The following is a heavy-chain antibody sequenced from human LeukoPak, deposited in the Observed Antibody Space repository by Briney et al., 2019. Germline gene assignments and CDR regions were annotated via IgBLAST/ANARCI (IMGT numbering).Heavy chain of an antibody. D-gene: IGHD2-2*01. CDR3: ARRLTQYDCFDP. V-gene: IGHV6-1*01. Sequence: SQTLSLTCAISGDSLSSNSVTWNWIRQSPSRGLEWLGRTYYRSTWYNDYAVSVRGRITVNPDTSQNQFSLHLNSVTPEDTAVYYCARRLTQYDCFDPWGQGILVTVSS. CDR2: TYYRSTWYN. CDR1: GDSLSSNSVT. J-gene: IGHJ5*02.